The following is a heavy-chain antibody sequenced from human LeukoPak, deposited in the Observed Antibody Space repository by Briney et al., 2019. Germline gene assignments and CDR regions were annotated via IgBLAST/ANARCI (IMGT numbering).Heavy chain of an antibody. CDR2: ISSSSSTI. J-gene: IGHJ4*02. V-gene: IGHV3-48*01. CDR1: GFTFSSYW. D-gene: IGHD1-26*01. CDR3: ARASGLGG. Sequence: GGSLRLSCAAFGFTFSSYWMHWVRQAPGKGLEWVSYISSSSSTIYYADSVKGRFTISRDNAKNSLYLQMNSLRAEDTAVYYCARASGLGGWGQGTLVTVSS.